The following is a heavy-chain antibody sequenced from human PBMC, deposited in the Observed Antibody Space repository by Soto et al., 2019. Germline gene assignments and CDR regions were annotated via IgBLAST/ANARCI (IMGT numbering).Heavy chain of an antibody. J-gene: IGHJ4*02. CDR1: GFTFSSYA. D-gene: IGHD2-15*01. Sequence: EVQLLESGGGLVQPGGSLRLSCAASGFTFSSYAMSWVRQAPGKGLEWVSAISGSGGSTYYADSVKGRFTISRDNSKNTLYLQMNSLRAEDTAVYYCAKAKLGPASRYHSVVAATPFDYWGQGTLVTVSS. CDR3: AKAKLGPASRYHSVVAATPFDY. CDR2: ISGSGGST. V-gene: IGHV3-23*01.